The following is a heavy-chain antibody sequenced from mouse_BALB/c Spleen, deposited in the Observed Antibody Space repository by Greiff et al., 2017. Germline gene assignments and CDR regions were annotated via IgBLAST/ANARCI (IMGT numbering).Heavy chain of an antibody. CDR2: IDPENGDT. D-gene: IGHD2-14*01. J-gene: IGHJ4*01. CDR3: NARDDEYYAMDY. CDR1: GFNIKDYY. V-gene: IGHV14-4*02. Sequence: VQLQQSGAELVRSGASVKLSCTASGFNIKDYYMHWVKQRPEQGLEWIGWIDPENGDTEYAPQFQGKATMTADTSSNPAYLQLSSLTSEDTAGYYCNARDDEYYAMDYWGQGTSVTVSS.